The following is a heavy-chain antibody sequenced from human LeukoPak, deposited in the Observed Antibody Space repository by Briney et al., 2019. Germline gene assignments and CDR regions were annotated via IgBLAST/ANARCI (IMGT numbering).Heavy chain of an antibody. J-gene: IGHJ4*02. D-gene: IGHD4-17*01. CDR2: IIPILGIA. CDR3: ARGLHYGDYVRGQSGRY. V-gene: IGHV1-69*04. CDR1: GGTFSSYA. Sequence: ASVKVSCKASGGTFSSYAISWVRQAPGQGLEWMGRIIPILGIANYAQKFQGRVTITADKSTSTAYMELSSLRSEDTAVYYCARGLHYGDYVRGQSGRYWGQGTQVTVAS.